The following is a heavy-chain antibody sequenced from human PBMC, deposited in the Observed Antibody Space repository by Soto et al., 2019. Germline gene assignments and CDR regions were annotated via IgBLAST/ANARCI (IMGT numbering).Heavy chain of an antibody. V-gene: IGHV1-18*01. J-gene: IGHJ3*01. CDR3: ARRSVSHSNAFDF. CDR2: SSAYNGNT. CDR1: GSTFTCYG. D-gene: IGHD2-15*01. Sequence: ASVNVCCKASGSTFTCYGISSVRQAPGQGLEWMGWSSAYNGNTNYAQKFQGRVTITSDESTSTAYMELSSLKSEDTSMYFCARRSVSHSNAFDFWGQGTMVTVSS.